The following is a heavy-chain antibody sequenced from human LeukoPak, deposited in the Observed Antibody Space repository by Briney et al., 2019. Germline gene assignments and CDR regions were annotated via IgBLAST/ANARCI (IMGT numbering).Heavy chain of an antibody. CDR1: GFTFDDYG. J-gene: IGHJ4*02. D-gene: IGHD2-2*02. CDR3: ARVRTYCSSTICYIPVLRQGYFDY. Sequence: GGSLRLSCAASGFTFDDYGMSWVRQAPGKGLEWVSGINWNGGSTGYADSVKGRYTISRDNAKNSLYLQMNSLRAEDTALYYCARVRTYCSSTICYIPVLRQGYFDYWGQGTLVTVSS. V-gene: IGHV3-20*04. CDR2: INWNGGST.